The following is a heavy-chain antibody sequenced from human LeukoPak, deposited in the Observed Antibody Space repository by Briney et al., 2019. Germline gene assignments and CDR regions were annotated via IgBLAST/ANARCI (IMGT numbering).Heavy chain of an antibody. Sequence: SQTLSLTCTVSGGSISSGSYYWSWIRQPAGKGLEWIGRIYTSGSTNYNPSLKSRVTISVDTSKNQFSLKLSSATAADTAVYYCARESPYYLDFDYWGQGTLVTVSS. J-gene: IGHJ4*02. V-gene: IGHV4-61*02. CDR3: ARESPYYLDFDY. CDR1: GGSISSGSYY. CDR2: IYTSGST. D-gene: IGHD3-10*01.